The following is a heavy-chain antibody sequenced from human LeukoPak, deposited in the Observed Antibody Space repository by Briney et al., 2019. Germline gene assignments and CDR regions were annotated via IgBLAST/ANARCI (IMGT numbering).Heavy chain of an antibody. Sequence: GASVKVSCKASGGTFSSYAISWVRQAPGQGLEWMGRIIPILGIANYAQKFQGRVTITADKSTSTAYMELSSLRSEDTAMYYCARDWGEHYYYYGMDVWGQGTTVTVSS. CDR2: IIPILGIA. D-gene: IGHD3-16*01. V-gene: IGHV1-69*04. CDR3: ARDWGEHYYYYGMDV. CDR1: GGTFSSYA. J-gene: IGHJ6*02.